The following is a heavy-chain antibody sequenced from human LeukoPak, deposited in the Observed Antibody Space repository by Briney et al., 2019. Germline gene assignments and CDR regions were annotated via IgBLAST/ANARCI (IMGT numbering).Heavy chain of an antibody. D-gene: IGHD4-17*01. CDR1: GFTFRSYW. J-gene: IGHJ4*02. CDR2: ISTDGRST. CDR3: AGGHGTYGHWDH. Sequence: GGSLRLSCAASGFTFRSYWMHWVRQAPGKGLVWVSRISTDGRSTNYADSVKGRFTISRDNTKNTLYLQMNSLRAEDTAVYFCAGGHGTYGHWDHWGQGTLVTVSS. V-gene: IGHV3-74*01.